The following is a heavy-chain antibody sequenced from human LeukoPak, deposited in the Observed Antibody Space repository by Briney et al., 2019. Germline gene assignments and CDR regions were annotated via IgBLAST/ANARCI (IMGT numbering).Heavy chain of an antibody. CDR1: GFTFSSYG. V-gene: IGHV3-33*08. CDR3: ARDVTGYYYYGMDV. Sequence: GGSLRLSCAASGFTFSSYGMHWVRQAPGKGLEWVAVIWYDGSNKYYADSVKGRFTISRDNSKNTLYLQMNSLRAEDTAVYYCARDVTGYYYYGMDVWGKGTTVTVSS. CDR2: IWYDGSNK. J-gene: IGHJ6*04.